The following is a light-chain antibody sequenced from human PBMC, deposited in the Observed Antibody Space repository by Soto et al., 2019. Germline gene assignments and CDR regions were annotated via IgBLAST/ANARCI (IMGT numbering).Light chain of an antibody. J-gene: IGLJ1*01. Sequence: QSALTQPPSASGTPGQRVIISCSGGSSNIGRNPVNWYRKFPGTAPKLLISLNTQRPSGVPDRFSGSKSGTSASLAISGLRSEDEADYYCAAWDDNVYVFGTGTKVTVL. CDR2: LNT. CDR3: AAWDDNVYV. V-gene: IGLV1-44*01. CDR1: SSNIGRNP.